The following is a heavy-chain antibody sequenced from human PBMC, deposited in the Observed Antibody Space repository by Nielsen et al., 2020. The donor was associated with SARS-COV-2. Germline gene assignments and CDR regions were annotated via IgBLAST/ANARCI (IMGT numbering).Heavy chain of an antibody. V-gene: IGHV1-24*01. J-gene: IGHJ4*02. Sequence: ASVKVSCKVSGYTLTELSMHWVRQAPGKGLEWMGGFDPEDGETIYAQKFQGRVTMTEDTSTATAYMELSSLRSEDTAVYYCATPKYYYDSSGYPPFDYWGQGTLVTVSS. CDR1: GYTLTELS. CDR3: ATPKYYYDSSGYPPFDY. CDR2: FDPEDGET. D-gene: IGHD3-22*01.